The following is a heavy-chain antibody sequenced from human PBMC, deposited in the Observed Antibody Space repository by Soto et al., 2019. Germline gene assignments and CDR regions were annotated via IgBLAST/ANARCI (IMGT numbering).Heavy chain of an antibody. CDR2: INPSGGST. D-gene: IGHD2-2*01. CDR1: GYTFTSYY. V-gene: IGHV1-46*01. Sequence: GASVKVSCKASGYTFTSYYMHWVRQAPGQGLEWMGIINPSGGSTSYAQKFQGRVTMTRDTSTSTVYMELSSLRSEDTAVYYCARGLDVYCSSTSCYDDILTGLHFEVDYWGQGTLVTVSS. CDR3: ARGLDVYCSSTSCYDDILTGLHFEVDY. J-gene: IGHJ4*02.